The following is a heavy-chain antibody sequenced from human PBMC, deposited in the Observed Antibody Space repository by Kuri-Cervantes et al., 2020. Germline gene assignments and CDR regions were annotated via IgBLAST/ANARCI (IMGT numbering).Heavy chain of an antibody. J-gene: IGHJ4*02. D-gene: IGHD2-15*01. CDR1: GDSVSSNSAA. CDR3: AREGGLGYCRGGSCYYDY. CDR2: TFYRSKWYN. V-gene: IGHV6-1*01. Sequence: SQTLSLTCAISGDSVSSNSAAWHWIRQSPWRGLEWLGRTFYRSKWYNDYAVSVKSRITINPDTSKNQFSLQLNSVTPDDTAVYYCAREGGLGYCRGGSCYYDYWGQGTLVTVS.